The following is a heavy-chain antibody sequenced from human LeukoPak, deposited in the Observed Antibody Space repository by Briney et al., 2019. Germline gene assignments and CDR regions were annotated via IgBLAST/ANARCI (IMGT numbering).Heavy chain of an antibody. CDR3: ARFSYSYGYYYYYYYGMDV. Sequence: SETLSLTCTVSGGSVSSGSYYWSWIRQPPGKGLEWIGYIYYSGSTNYNPSLKSRVTISVDTSKNQFSLKLSSVTAADTAVYYCARFSYSYGYYYYYYYGMDVWGRGTTVTVSS. CDR1: GGSVSSGSYY. J-gene: IGHJ6*02. D-gene: IGHD5-18*01. CDR2: IYYSGST. V-gene: IGHV4-61*01.